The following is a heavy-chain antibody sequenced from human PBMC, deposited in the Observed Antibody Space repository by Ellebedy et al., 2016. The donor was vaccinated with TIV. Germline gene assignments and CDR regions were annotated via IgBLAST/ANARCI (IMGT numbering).Heavy chain of an antibody. J-gene: IGHJ2*01. CDR3: ASKRFGYSSTRYRGWYFDL. V-gene: IGHV3-74*01. CDR2: LSHDGTVI. CDR1: AFTFGSYV. Sequence: PGGSLRLSCAASAFTFGSYVMHWVRQAPGKGLVWVSLLSHDGTVITYADSVKGRFTIARDNAKNTLFLQMNSLRAEDTAVYYCASKRFGYSSTRYRGWYFDLWGRGTLVTVSS. D-gene: IGHD6-13*01.